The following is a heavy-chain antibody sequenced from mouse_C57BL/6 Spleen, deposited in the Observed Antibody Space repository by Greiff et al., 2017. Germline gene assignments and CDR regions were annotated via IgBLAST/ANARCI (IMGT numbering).Heavy chain of an antibody. CDR1: GYTFTDYY. Sequence: VQLQQSGPELVKPGASVKISCKASGYTFTDYYMNWVKQSHGKSLEWIGDINPNNGGTSYNQKFKGKATLTVDKSCSTAYMELRSLTSEDSAVYYCARKLRRGGYAMDYWGQGTSVTVSS. CDR3: ARKLRRGGYAMDY. D-gene: IGHD2-4*01. V-gene: IGHV1-26*01. CDR2: INPNNGGT. J-gene: IGHJ4*01.